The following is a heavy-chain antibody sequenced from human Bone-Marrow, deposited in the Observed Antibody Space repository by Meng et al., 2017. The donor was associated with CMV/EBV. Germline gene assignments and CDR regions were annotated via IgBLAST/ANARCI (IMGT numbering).Heavy chain of an antibody. CDR3: ASIRTVQRLPQGDIDF. CDR2: IYYTGNT. CDR1: GGSITSHY. V-gene: IGHV4-59*11. Sequence: SETLSLTCTVSGGSITSHYWSWIRQPPGKGLEWIGYIYYTGNTNYSPSLKSRVTISVDTSETQFSLKLTSVTAADTAVYYCASIRTVQRLPQGDIDFWGRGTRVTGSS. D-gene: IGHD1-1*01. J-gene: IGHJ4*02.